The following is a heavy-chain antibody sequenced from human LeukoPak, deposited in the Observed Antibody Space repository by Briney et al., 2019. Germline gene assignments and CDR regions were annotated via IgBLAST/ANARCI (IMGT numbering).Heavy chain of an antibody. D-gene: IGHD3-3*01. V-gene: IGHV1-8*01. J-gene: IGHJ6*02. CDR1: GYTFTSYD. Sequence: ASVKVSCKASGYTFTSYDINWVRQATGQGLEWMGWMNPNSGNTGYAQKFQGRVTMTRNTSISTAYMELSSLRSEDTAVYYCAREERLRFLEWLPNHYYYGMDVWGQGTTVTVSS. CDR3: AREERLRFLEWLPNHYYYGMDV. CDR2: MNPNSGNT.